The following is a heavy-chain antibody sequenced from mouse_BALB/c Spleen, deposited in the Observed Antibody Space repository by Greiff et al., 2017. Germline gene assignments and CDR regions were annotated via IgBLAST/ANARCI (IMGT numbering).Heavy chain of an antibody. D-gene: IGHD1-1*01. J-gene: IGHJ2*01. CDR1: GFTFSSFG. CDR3: ARTGGYGSRYYFDY. CDR2: ISSGSSTI. V-gene: IGHV5-17*02. Sequence: EVQLVESGGGLVQPGGSRKLSCAASGFTFSSFGMHWVRQAPEKGLEWVAYISSGSSTIYYADTVKGRFTISRDNPKNTLFLQMTSLRSEDTAMYYCARTGGYGSRYYFDYWGQGTTLTVSS.